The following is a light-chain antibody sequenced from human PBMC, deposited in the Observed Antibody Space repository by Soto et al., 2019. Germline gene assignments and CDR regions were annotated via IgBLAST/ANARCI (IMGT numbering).Light chain of an antibody. CDR1: SSDVGSYNF. CDR2: EVT. CDR3: SSYTTDSTWV. Sequence: QSALTQPASVSGSPGQSITITCTGTSSDVGSYNFVSWYQHHPGEAPKLLIFEVTHRPSGVSNRFSGSKSGSTASLTISGLQAEDEADYYCSSYTTDSTWVFGGGTKVTVL. J-gene: IGLJ3*02. V-gene: IGLV2-14*01.